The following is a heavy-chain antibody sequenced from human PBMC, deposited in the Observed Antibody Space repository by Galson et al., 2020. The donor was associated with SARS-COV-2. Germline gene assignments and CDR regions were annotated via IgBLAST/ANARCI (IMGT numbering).Heavy chain of an antibody. Sequence: GGSLRLSCAASGFTFSYYALHWVRQAPGKGLEWVAVISYDGTNKLYADSVKGRFTISRDTSKNTLYLAMNSLRGDDTAVYYCARDMTMPPKWAVDIWGQGTMVTVS. CDR1: GFTFSYYA. CDR3: ARDMTMPPKWAVDI. V-gene: IGHV3-30-3*01. J-gene: IGHJ3*02. CDR2: ISYDGTNK. D-gene: IGHD3-10*01.